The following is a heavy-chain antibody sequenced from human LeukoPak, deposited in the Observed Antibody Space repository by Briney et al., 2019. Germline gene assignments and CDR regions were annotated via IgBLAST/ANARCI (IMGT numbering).Heavy chain of an antibody. J-gene: IGHJ4*02. Sequence: LGESLKISCKGSGYSFTSYWIGWVRQMPGKGLEWMGIIYPGDSDTRYSPSFQGQVTISADKSISTAYLQWSSLKASDTAMYYCARGEIRYCTGGGCYDYWGQGTLVTVSS. CDR2: IYPGDSDT. CDR1: GYSFTSYW. CDR3: ARGEIRYCTGGGCYDY. D-gene: IGHD2-8*02. V-gene: IGHV5-51*01.